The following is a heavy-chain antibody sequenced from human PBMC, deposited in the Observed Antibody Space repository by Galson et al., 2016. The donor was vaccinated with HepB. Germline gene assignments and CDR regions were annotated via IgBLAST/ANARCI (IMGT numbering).Heavy chain of an antibody. V-gene: IGHV5-10-1*01. J-gene: IGHJ3*02. CDR2: IDPSDSYT. CDR3: ARTFQADLNHDAFDI. CDR1: GYSFTSYW. D-gene: IGHD1-14*01. Sequence: QSGAEVKKPGESLRISCKGSGYSFTSYWISWVRQTPAKGLEWMGRIDPSDSYTNYSPSFQGHVTISTDKSISTAYPQWSGLKASDTAMYYCARTFQADLNHDAFDIWGQGTLVPVSS.